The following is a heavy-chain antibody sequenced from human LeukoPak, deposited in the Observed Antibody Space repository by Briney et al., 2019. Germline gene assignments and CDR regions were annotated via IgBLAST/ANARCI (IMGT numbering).Heavy chain of an antibody. CDR2: IYVTGT. Sequence: SETLSLTCTVSGVSIGTYYWRWLRQSPGKGLEWIGYIYVTGTRYNPYLQSRVTISVDRDRNQFFLKMSSVTAADTAVYYCARHIGGGIEDMDVWGKGTKVIVSS. CDR3: ARHIGGGIEDMDV. J-gene: IGHJ6*03. V-gene: IGHV4-59*08. CDR1: GVSIGTYY. D-gene: IGHD3-16*02.